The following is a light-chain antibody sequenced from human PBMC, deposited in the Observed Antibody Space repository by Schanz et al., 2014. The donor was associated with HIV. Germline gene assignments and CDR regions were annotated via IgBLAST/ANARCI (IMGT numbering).Light chain of an antibody. J-gene: IGLJ2*01. CDR2: DVT. V-gene: IGLV2-14*03. CDR1: SSDVGADNS. CDR3: CSYAGSYTYVV. Sequence: QSALTQPASVSGSPGQSITISCTGTSSDVGADNSVSWYQQHPGRAPRLLVYDVTYRPSGVSNRFSGSKSGNTASLTISGLQPEDEADYYCCSYAGSYTYVVFGGGTKLTVL.